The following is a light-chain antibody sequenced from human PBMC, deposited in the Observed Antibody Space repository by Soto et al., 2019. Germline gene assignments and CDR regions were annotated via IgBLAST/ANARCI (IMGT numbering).Light chain of an antibody. CDR1: SSDIGSYDR. J-gene: IGLJ1*01. CDR3: SSFTTSDTYV. CDR2: DVS. Sequence: QSALTRPPSVSGSPGQSVAISCTGASSDIGSYDRVSWYHQPPGTAPKLIIYDVSNRPSGVPDRFSGAKSGNTASLTISGLQAEDEADYYCSSFTTSDTYVFGTGTKVTVL. V-gene: IGLV2-18*02.